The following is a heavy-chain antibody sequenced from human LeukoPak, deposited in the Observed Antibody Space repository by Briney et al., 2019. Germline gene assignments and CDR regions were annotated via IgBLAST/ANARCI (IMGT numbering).Heavy chain of an antibody. CDR2: ISGYNGDT. Sequence: WASVKVSCKTSGYTFTSYGITWVRQAPGQGLEWMGWISGYNGDTRYAQKLQGRVTMTTDTLTSTAYMELRNLESDDTAVYSCARDQGYSSPPSNWFDPWGQGTLVTVSS. CDR1: GYTFTSYG. CDR3: ARDQGYSSPPSNWFDP. V-gene: IGHV1-18*01. D-gene: IGHD6-13*01. J-gene: IGHJ5*02.